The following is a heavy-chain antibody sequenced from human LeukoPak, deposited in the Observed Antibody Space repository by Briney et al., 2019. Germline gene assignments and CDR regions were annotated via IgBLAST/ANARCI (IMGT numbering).Heavy chain of an antibody. CDR2: ISSGSNTI. D-gene: IGHD1-26*01. CDR3: ARRVGATYYFDW. V-gene: IGHV3-48*01. Sequence: GGSLRLSWVASEFTFSTYSMNWVRQAPGKGLEWISYISSGSNTIYYADSVKGRFTISRDNAKNSLYLQMNSLRAEDMAVYYCARRVGATYYFDWWGQGTLVTVSS. CDR1: EFTFSTYS. J-gene: IGHJ4*02.